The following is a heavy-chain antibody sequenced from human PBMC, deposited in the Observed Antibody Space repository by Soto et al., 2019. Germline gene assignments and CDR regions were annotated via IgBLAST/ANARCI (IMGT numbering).Heavy chain of an antibody. CDR2: VSYYGNNK. CDR1: GFAFITYA. D-gene: IGHD3-16*01. V-gene: IGHV3-30-3*01. J-gene: IGHJ4*02. CDR3: ARQYEKDHAYLDY. Sequence: PWGSLSLSCAVSGFAFITYAMHWVRQAPGKGLEWVAVVSYYGNNKHYADSLKGRFTISRDNSKNTLYLQMNSLRAEDTAVYYCARQYEKDHAYLDYWGQGALVTVSS.